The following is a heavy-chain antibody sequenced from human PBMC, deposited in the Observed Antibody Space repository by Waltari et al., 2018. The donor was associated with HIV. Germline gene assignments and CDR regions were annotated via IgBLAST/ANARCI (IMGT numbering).Heavy chain of an antibody. CDR1: GYTFTSYW. Sequence: EVQLVPSGAEVKKPGASLKISCKGSGYTFTSYWIGWVRQMPGKGLEWMGIIYPGDSDTTYIPSFQGQVTISADKSISTAYLQWSSLKASDTAMYYCARQDIVVVPDAFDIWGQGTMVTVSS. J-gene: IGHJ3*02. CDR2: IYPGDSDT. D-gene: IGHD2-2*01. CDR3: ARQDIVVVPDAFDI. V-gene: IGHV5-51*01.